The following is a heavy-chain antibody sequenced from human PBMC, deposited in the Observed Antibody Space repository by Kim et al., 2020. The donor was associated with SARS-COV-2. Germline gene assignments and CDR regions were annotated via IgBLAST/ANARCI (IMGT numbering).Heavy chain of an antibody. Sequence: GGSLRLSCAASGFTFRNYGMHWVRQAPGKGLEWVSVIWYDGSNKYYADSVKGRFTISRDNSKNTLYLQMNSLRAEDTAIYYCASAGGGFGQLFAFDDWGQGTLVTVSS. D-gene: IGHD3-10*01. V-gene: IGHV3-33*01. CDR1: GFTFRNYG. J-gene: IGHJ4*02. CDR2: IWYDGSNK. CDR3: ASAGGGFGQLFAFDD.